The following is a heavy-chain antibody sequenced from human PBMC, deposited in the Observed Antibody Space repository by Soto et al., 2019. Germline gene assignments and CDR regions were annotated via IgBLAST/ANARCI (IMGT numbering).Heavy chain of an antibody. Sequence: SVKVSCKASGGTFSSYAISWVRQAPGQGLEWMGGIIPIFGTANYAQKFQGRVTITADESTSTAYMELSSLRSEDTAVYYCARVRDPPAYCGGDCYSHYYYGMDVWGQGTTVTVSS. J-gene: IGHJ6*02. D-gene: IGHD2-21*02. CDR3: ARVRDPPAYCGGDCYSHYYYGMDV. V-gene: IGHV1-69*13. CDR1: GGTFSSYA. CDR2: IIPIFGTA.